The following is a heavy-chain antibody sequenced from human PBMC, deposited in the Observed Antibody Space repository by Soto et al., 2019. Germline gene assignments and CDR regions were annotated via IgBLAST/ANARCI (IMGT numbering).Heavy chain of an antibody. CDR1: GFTFSNYA. V-gene: IGHV3-23*01. CDR2: SNGRGGSGDTT. Sequence: EVQLLESGGGLVQPGGSLRLSCAASGFTFSNYAMTWVRQAPGKGLEWVSSSNGRGGSGDTTHYADSVKDRFTISRDNXKNTLYLQMNSLRAEDTAVYFCAKDRGPTKYYFDYWGQGTLVTVSS. CDR3: AKDRGPTKYYFDY. J-gene: IGHJ4*02. D-gene: IGHD2-8*01.